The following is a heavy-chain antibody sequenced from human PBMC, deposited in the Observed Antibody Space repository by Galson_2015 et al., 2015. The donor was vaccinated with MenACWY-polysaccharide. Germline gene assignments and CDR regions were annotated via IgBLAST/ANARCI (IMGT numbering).Heavy chain of an antibody. CDR2: IYPGDSDT. Sequence: QSGAEVKKPGESLKISCKGSGYSFTSYWIDWVRQMPGKGLEWMGIIYPGDSDTRYSPSFQGQVTISADKPISTAYLQWSSLKASAPAMYYCARHPRPAGYSGGHRHNWFDPWGQGTLVTVSS. CDR1: GYSFTSYW. D-gene: IGHD5-12*01. CDR3: ARHPRPAGYSGGHRHNWFDP. V-gene: IGHV5-51*04. J-gene: IGHJ5*02.